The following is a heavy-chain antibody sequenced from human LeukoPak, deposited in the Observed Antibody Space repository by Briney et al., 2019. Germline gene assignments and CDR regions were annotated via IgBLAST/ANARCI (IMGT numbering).Heavy chain of an antibody. Sequence: GGSLRLSCAASGFTFSTYWMSWVRQAPGKGLELVANIKQDGSEKFYVDSVKGRFTISRDNNAKKSLYLQLNSLGADDPAVYYCARNQRRLDYWGQGALVSVSS. V-gene: IGHV3-7*01. CDR2: IKQDGSEK. D-gene: IGHD1-14*01. CDR3: ARNQRRLDY. J-gene: IGHJ4*02. CDR1: GFTFSTYW.